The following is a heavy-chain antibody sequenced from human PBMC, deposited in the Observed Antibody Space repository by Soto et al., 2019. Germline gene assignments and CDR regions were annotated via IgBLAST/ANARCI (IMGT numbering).Heavy chain of an antibody. V-gene: IGHV1-2*02. D-gene: IGHD1-26*01. CDR2: INPNSGGT. J-gene: IGHJ4*02. CDR1: GYTFTGYY. Sequence: ASVKVSCKASGYTFTGYYMHWVRQAPGQGLEWMGWINPNSGGTNYAQKFQGRVTMTRDTSISTAYMELSRLRYDDTAVYYCARFRELLLYFDYWGQGTLVTVSS. CDR3: ARFRELLLYFDY.